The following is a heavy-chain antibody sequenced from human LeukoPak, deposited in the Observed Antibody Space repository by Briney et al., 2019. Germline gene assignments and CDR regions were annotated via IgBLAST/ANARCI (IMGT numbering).Heavy chain of an antibody. CDR2: ISGSGGST. V-gene: IGHV3-23*01. J-gene: IGHJ4*02. CDR3: ARSTYYYGSAPDY. D-gene: IGHD3-10*01. Sequence: GGSLRLSCAASGFTFSSYAMSWVRQAPGKGLEWVSAISGSGGSTYYADSVKGRFTISRDNAKNTLYLQMNSLRAEDTAVYYCARSTYYYGSAPDYWGQGTLVTVSS. CDR1: GFTFSSYA.